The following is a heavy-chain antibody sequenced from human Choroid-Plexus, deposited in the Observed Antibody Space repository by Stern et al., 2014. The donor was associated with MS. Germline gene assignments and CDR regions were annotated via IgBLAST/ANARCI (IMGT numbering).Heavy chain of an antibody. CDR1: GYIFTGYY. CDR2: INPNNGGT. CDR3: ARDQRGITIFGVVTDYYYLGMDV. J-gene: IGHJ6*02. V-gene: IGHV1-2*02. Sequence: QVQLVQSGAEVKKPGASVKVSCKTSGYIFTGYYIHWVRQAPGQGLEWMAWINPNNGGTKYAQKVQGRVTMSRDTSISTAYVELSSLTSDDTDVYYCARDQRGITIFGVVTDYYYLGMDVWGQGTTVTVSS. D-gene: IGHD3-3*01.